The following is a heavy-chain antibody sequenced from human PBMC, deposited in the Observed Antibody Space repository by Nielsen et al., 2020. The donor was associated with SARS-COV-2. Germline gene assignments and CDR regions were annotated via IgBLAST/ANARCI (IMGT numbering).Heavy chain of an antibody. V-gene: IGHV4-34*01. Sequence: SETLSLTCAVSGGSFTAYYWSWIRQPPQKGLEWIGEINHSGDTNKNPSLRSRVTVSRDTSKDQFSLKLSSVTAADTGVYYCAGGFYDSRGYNLVHWGQGTLVTVSS. D-gene: IGHD3-22*01. CDR1: GGSFTAYY. CDR2: INHSGDT. CDR3: AGGFYDSRGYNLVH. J-gene: IGHJ4*02.